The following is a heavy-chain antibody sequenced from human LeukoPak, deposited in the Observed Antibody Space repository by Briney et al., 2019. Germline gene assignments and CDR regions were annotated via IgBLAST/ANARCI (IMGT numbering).Heavy chain of an antibody. J-gene: IGHJ4*02. V-gene: IGHV3-23*01. CDR3: ARDHYGDYFFDF. D-gene: IGHD4-17*01. CDR1: GFTFSSYA. Sequence: GGSLRLSCAASGFTFSSYAMSWVRQAPGKGLEWVSAISGSGGSTYYADSVKGRFTISRDNSKNSLYLQMNDLSAEDTAVYYCARDHYGDYFFDFWGQGTLVTVSS. CDR2: ISGSGGST.